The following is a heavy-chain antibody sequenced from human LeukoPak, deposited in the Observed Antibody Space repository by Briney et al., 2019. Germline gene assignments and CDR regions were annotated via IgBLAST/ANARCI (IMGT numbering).Heavy chain of an antibody. CDR1: GFTFSSYG. J-gene: IGHJ6*03. Sequence: GGSLRLSCAASGFTFSSYGMHWVRQAPGKGLEWVAVIWYDGSNKYYADSVKGRFTISRDNSKNTLYLQMNSLRAEDTAIYYCAKNKGSGSHVNYCMDVWGKGTTVAVSS. CDR3: AKNKGSGSHVNYCMDV. V-gene: IGHV3-33*06. CDR2: IWYDGSNK. D-gene: IGHD3-10*01.